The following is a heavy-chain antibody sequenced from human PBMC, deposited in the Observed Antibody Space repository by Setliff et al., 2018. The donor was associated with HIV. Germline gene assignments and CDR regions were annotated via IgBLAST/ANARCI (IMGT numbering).Heavy chain of an antibody. D-gene: IGHD4-4*01. J-gene: IGHJ3*02. CDR2: MSTGGGIK. CDR1: GFTFNSYG. V-gene: IGHV3-30*03. CDR3: VRDLTTIVTRKVFDI. Sequence: PGGSLRLSCAASGFTFNSYGIHWVRQAPGKGLEWVAVMSTGGGIKICADSVKGRFTISRDNSKNTLYVQMNSLRADDTAVYYCVRDLTTIVTRKVFDIWGQGTMVT.